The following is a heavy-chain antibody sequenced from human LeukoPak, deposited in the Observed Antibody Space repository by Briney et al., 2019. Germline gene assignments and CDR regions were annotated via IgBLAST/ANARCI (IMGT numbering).Heavy chain of an antibody. CDR1: GFTFSSYA. CDR3: AREVGTPQAFDI. V-gene: IGHV3-30*04. J-gene: IGHJ3*02. Sequence: GGSLRLSCAASGFTFSSYAMYWVRQAPGKGLEWVAVISYDGSNKYYADSVKGRFTISRDNSKNTLDLQMNSLRAEDTAVYYCAREVGTPQAFDIWGQGTMVTVSS. D-gene: IGHD1-26*01. CDR2: ISYDGSNK.